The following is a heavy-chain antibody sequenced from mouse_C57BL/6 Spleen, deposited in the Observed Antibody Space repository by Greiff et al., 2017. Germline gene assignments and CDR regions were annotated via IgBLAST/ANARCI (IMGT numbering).Heavy chain of an antibody. J-gene: IGHJ1*03. CDR2: IWWDDDK. CDR3: AGIFMITKTRWYFDV. V-gene: IGHV8-8*01. Sequence: QPSQTLSLTCSFSGFSLSTFGMGVGWIRQPSGKGLEWLAHIWWDDDKYYNPALKSRLTISKDTSKNPVFLKIANVDTADTATYYCAGIFMITKTRWYFDVWGTGTTVTVSS. CDR1: GFSLSTFGMG. D-gene: IGHD2-4*01.